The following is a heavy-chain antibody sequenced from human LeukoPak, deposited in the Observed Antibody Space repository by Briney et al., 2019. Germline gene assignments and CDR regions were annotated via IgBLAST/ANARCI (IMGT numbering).Heavy chain of an antibody. Sequence: GESLKISCKGSGYSFTSYWISWVRQMPGKGLEWMGRIDPSDSYTNYSPSFQGHVTISADESISTAYLQWSSLKATDTAMYYCASQRGYSYGWDYYYYGMDVWGQGTTVTVSS. CDR2: IDPSDSYT. V-gene: IGHV5-10-1*01. CDR3: ASQRGYSYGWDYYYYGMDV. J-gene: IGHJ6*02. D-gene: IGHD5-18*01. CDR1: GYSFTSYW.